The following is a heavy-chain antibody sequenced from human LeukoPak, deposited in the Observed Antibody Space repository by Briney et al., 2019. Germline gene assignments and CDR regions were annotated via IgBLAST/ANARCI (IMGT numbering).Heavy chain of an antibody. Sequence: WASVKVSCKASGYTFTSYGISWVRQAPGQGLEWMGWISAYNGNTNYAQKLQGRVTMTTDTSTSTAYMELRSLRSDDTAVYYCARDFPILLWFGELSLTPYDYRGQGTLVTVSS. CDR2: ISAYNGNT. CDR3: ARDFPILLWFGELSLTPYDY. CDR1: GYTFTSYG. V-gene: IGHV1-18*04. J-gene: IGHJ4*02. D-gene: IGHD3-10*01.